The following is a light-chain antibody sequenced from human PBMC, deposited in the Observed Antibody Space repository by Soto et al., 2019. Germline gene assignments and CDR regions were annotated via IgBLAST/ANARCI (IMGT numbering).Light chain of an antibody. V-gene: IGKV3-20*01. CDR1: QSVSSCF. J-gene: IGKJ3*01. CDR2: GAS. CDR3: QHYGNSPPEYT. Sequence: EIVLTQSPGTLSLSPGERATLSCRASQSVSSCFLAWYQQRPGQAPRLLIFGASYRATGIPDRFSGSGSGTDFTLTISRLEPEDFAVYYCQHYGNSPPEYTFGPGTNVD.